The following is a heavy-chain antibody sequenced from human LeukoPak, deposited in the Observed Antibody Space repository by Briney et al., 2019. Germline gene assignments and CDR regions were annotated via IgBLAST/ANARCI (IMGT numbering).Heavy chain of an antibody. CDR2: IYSGRST. CDR3: ARYSGTFSNSYFDC. CDR1: GFTVSSND. J-gene: IGHJ4*02. V-gene: IGHV3-66*01. Sequence: GGSLRLSCAASGFTVSSNDMSWVRQAPGKGLEWVSLIYSGRSTYYADSAKGRFIISRDNSKNTLYLQMNSLRAEDTAVYYCARYSGTFSNSYFDCWGQGTLVTVSS. D-gene: IGHD1-26*01.